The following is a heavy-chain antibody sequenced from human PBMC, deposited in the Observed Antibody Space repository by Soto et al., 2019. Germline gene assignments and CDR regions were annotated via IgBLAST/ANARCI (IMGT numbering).Heavy chain of an antibody. Sequence: QVQLQQWGAGPLRPLETLSLTCGVSGGSFSGYYWAWIRQSPGKGPEWIGDINARGSINYNPSLKSRVSISVDTSKNHYSLNLRSVTAADTAVYYCARESHDILTGPPWVWYFDLWGRGTLVTVSS. CDR3: ARESHDILTGPPWVWYFDL. CDR2: INARGSI. J-gene: IGHJ2*01. V-gene: IGHV4-34*01. D-gene: IGHD3-9*01. CDR1: GGSFSGYY.